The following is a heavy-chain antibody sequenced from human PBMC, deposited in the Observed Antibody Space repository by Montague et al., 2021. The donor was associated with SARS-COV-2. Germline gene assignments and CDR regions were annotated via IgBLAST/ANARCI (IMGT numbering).Heavy chain of an antibody. D-gene: IGHD1-26*01. CDR3: ARGRYGGAAY. CDR1: GGSFSGYY. CDR2: INPSGGT. V-gene: IGHV4-34*01. J-gene: IGHJ4*02. Sequence: SETLSLTCAVYGGSFSGYYWSWIRQPPGKGLEWIGEINPSGGTNXNPSLESRVTISADTSKKQFSLKFSSVSAADTAVYYRARGRYGGAAYWGQGTLVTVTS.